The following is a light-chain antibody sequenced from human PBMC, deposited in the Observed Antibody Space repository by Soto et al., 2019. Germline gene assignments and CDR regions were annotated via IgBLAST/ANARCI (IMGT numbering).Light chain of an antibody. CDR1: SSDIGTYHY. J-gene: IGLJ2*01. V-gene: IGLV2-14*03. CDR2: DVN. Sequence: QSALTQPASVSGSPGQLITISCTGTSSDIGTYHYVSWYQQYPGKAPKLIIFDVNSRPSGVSERFVGSKSGNTASLAVSGLEAEDEADYYCSSYTDSSTVIFGGGTKLTVL. CDR3: SSYTDSSTVI.